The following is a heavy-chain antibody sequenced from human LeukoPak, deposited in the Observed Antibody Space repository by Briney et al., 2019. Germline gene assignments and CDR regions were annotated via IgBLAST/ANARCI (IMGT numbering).Heavy chain of an antibody. D-gene: IGHD5-18*01. CDR2: IIPILGIA. CDR3: ARSIRGYSYGPGGY. J-gene: IGHJ4*02. Sequence: SVKVSCKASGGTFSSYAISWVRQAPGQGLEWMGRIIPILGIANYAQKFQGRVTITADKSTSTAYMELSSLRSEDAAVYYCARSIRGYSYGPGGYWGQGTLVTVSS. V-gene: IGHV1-69*04. CDR1: GGTFSSYA.